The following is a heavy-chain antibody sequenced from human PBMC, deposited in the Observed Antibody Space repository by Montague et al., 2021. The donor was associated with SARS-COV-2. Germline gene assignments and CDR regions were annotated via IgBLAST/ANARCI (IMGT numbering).Heavy chain of an antibody. CDR1: GFTFSLYA. CDR2: INTDGSTI. CDR3: ARDVSGGGLRWGSMLYYYDGMDV. Sequence: SLRLSCAASGFTFSLYAMHWVRQAPGKGLVWVSRINTDGSTISYADSVKGRFTVSRDNSKNTLYLQMDSLRAEDTAVYYCARDVSGGGLRWGSMLYYYDGMDVWGQGTTVTVSS. D-gene: IGHD3-16*01. V-gene: IGHV3-74*01. J-gene: IGHJ6*02.